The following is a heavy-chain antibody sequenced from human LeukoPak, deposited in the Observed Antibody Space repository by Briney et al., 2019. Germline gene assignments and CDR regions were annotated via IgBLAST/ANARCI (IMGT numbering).Heavy chain of an antibody. CDR1: GFTFSSYA. V-gene: IGHV3-23*01. D-gene: IGHD6-13*01. Sequence: PGGSLRLSCAASGFTFSSYAMSWVRQAPGKGLEWVSAISGSGGSTYYADSVRGRFTISRDNSKNTLYLQMNSLRAEDTAVYYCAKAERYSPRYFDYWGQGTLVTVSS. CDR2: ISGSGGST. J-gene: IGHJ4*02. CDR3: AKAERYSPRYFDY.